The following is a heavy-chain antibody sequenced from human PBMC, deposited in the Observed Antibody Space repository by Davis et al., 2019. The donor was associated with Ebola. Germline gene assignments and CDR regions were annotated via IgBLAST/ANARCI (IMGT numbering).Heavy chain of an antibody. D-gene: IGHD6-19*01. V-gene: IGHV1-2*04. J-gene: IGHJ4*02. CDR2: INPNSGGT. CDR1: GYTFTGYY. Sequence: ASVKVSCKASGYTFTGYYMHWVRQAPGQGLEWMGWINPNSGGTNYAQKFQGWVTMTRDTSISTAYMELSRLRSDDTAVYYCARQTPYSSGWWIDYWGQGTLVTVSS. CDR3: ARQTPYSSGWWIDY.